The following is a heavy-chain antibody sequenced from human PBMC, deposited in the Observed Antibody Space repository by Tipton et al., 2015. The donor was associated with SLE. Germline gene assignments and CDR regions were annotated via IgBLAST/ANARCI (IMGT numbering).Heavy chain of an antibody. V-gene: IGHV3-30*19. D-gene: IGHD3-3*01. CDR2: ISYDGSNK. CDR1: GFTFSSYG. CDR3: AKSVGGSGYSYGMDV. Sequence: RSLRLSCAASGFTFSSYGMHWVRQAPGKGLEWVAVISYDGSNKYYADSVKGRFTISRDSSKNTLYLQMNSLRAEDSAVYYCAKSVGGSGYSYGMDVWAQGTKVAVSS. J-gene: IGHJ6*02.